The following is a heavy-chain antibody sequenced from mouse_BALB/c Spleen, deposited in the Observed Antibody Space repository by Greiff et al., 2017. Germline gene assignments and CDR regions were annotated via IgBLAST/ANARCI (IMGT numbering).Heavy chain of an antibody. J-gene: IGHJ4*01. CDR3: ARRDYGYDGDYYAMDY. CDR2: IFPGTGTT. V-gene: IGHV1S132*01. D-gene: IGHD2-2*01. CDR1: GYTFTSYW. Sequence: VKLLESGAELVKPGASVKLSCKTSGYTFTSYWIQWVKQRPGQGLGWIGEIFPGTGTTYYNEKFKGKATLTIDTSSSTAYMQLSSLTSEDSAVYFCARRDYGYDGDYYAMDYWGQGTSVTVSS.